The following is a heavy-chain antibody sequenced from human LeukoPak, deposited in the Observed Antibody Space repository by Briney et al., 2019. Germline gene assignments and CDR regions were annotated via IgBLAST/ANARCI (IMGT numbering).Heavy chain of an antibody. J-gene: IGHJ6*03. V-gene: IGHV3-30*03. CDR3: ARGGRQKGPYLDV. Sequence: PGGSLRLSCAASGFTFTSYWMSWVRQAPGKGLEWVAVISYDGSNKYYADSVKGRFTISRDNSKNTLYLQMNSLRAEDTAVYYCARGGRQKGPYLDVWGKGTTVTVSS. CDR1: GFTFTSYW. CDR2: ISYDGSNK.